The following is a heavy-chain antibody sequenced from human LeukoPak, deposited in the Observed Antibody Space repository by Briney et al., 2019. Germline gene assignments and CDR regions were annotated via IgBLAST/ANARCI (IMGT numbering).Heavy chain of an antibody. J-gene: IGHJ4*02. CDR2: IYYSGST. CDR3: ARVLDYYASGIYGFDY. Sequence: KSSETLSLTCTVSGGSISSSSYYWGWIRQPPGKGLEWIGSIYYSGSTYDNPSLKSRVTISVDTSKNQFSLKLSSVTAADTAVYYCARVLDYYASGIYGFDYWGQGALVTVSS. D-gene: IGHD3-10*01. V-gene: IGHV4-39*07. CDR1: GGSISSSSYY.